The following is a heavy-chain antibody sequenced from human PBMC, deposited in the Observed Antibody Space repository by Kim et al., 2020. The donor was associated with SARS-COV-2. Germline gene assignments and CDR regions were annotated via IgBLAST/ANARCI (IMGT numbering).Heavy chain of an antibody. Sequence: KFQGRVTMTRDTSTSTVYMELSSLRSEDTAVYYCARDLITMVRGHLNPDYWGQGTLVTVSS. CDR3: ARDLITMVRGHLNPDY. J-gene: IGHJ4*02. D-gene: IGHD3-10*01. V-gene: IGHV1-46*01.